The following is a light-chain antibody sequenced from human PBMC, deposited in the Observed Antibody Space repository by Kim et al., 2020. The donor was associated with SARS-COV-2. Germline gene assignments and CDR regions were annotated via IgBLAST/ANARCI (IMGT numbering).Light chain of an antibody. CDR2: KAS. V-gene: IGKV1-5*03. CDR1: QSISSW. J-gene: IGKJ1*01. Sequence: DIQMTQTPSTLSASVRDRVTITCRASQSISSWLAWYQQQPGNAPKLLIYKASSLESGVPSRFSGSGSGTEFTLTISSLQPDDFATYYCQQYYNKPWTFGQGTKVDIK. CDR3: QQYYNKPWT.